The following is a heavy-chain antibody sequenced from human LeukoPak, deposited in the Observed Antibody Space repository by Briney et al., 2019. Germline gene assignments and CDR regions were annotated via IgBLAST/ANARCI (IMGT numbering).Heavy chain of an antibody. Sequence: GGSLRLSCAASGFTFSSYAMSWVRQAPGKGLEWVSTISGSGGNTYYADSVRGRFTISRDNSKNTLYLQMNSLTAEDTAVYYCARENGGEEFDYWGQGTLVTVSS. CDR2: ISGSGGNT. D-gene: IGHD4-23*01. CDR3: ARENGGEEFDY. CDR1: GFTFSSYA. J-gene: IGHJ4*02. V-gene: IGHV3-23*01.